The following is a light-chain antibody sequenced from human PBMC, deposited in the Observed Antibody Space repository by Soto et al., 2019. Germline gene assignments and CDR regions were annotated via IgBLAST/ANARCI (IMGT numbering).Light chain of an antibody. J-gene: IGKJ1*01. Sequence: DIHMTQSPSTLSASVGDRVTITCRASQSINTWLAWYQQKPGKAPKLLIYDASSLESGVPSRFSGSGSGTEFTLTISSLHPDDFATYYCQQFGTFGQGTKVDIK. V-gene: IGKV1-5*01. CDR2: DAS. CDR1: QSINTW. CDR3: QQFGT.